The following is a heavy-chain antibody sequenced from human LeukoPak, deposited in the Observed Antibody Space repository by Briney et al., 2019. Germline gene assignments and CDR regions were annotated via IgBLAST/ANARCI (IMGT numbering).Heavy chain of an antibody. J-gene: IGHJ4*02. Sequence: ASVKVSCKASGGTFSTNAISWVRQAPGQGLEWMGGIIPILDAATYAQKFQGRVTITRDESTSTAYMELSSLRSDDTAVYYCARDGFEYSSSSPFDYWGQGTLVTVSS. CDR3: ARDGFEYSSSSPFDY. CDR1: GGTFSTNA. D-gene: IGHD6-6*01. CDR2: IIPILDAA. V-gene: IGHV1-69*05.